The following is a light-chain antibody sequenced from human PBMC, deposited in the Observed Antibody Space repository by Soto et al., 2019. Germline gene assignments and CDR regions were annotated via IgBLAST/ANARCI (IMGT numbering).Light chain of an antibody. CDR3: SSSTSSRTHV. V-gene: IGLV2-14*03. CDR1: SSDVGAYNF. Sequence: SALTQPASVSGYPGQSIPISCTGSSSDVGAYNFVSWYQQHQGKVPRLMIFDVSSRPSGVSDRFSGSKSGNTASLTNSGLQDEYEGDYNCSSSTSSRTHVFGNGTKVTVL. J-gene: IGLJ1*01. CDR2: DVS.